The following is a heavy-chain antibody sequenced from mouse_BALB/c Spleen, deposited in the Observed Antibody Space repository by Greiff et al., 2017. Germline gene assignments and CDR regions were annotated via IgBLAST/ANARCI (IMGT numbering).Heavy chain of an antibody. V-gene: IGHV1S132*01. J-gene: IGHJ4*01. D-gene: IGHD2-2*01. CDR3: ARNNYGNDDYAMDY. CDR2: IFPGTGTT. Sequence: VQLQQSGAELVKPGASVKLSCKTSGYTFTSYWIQWVKQRPGQGLGWIGEIFPGTGTTYYNEKFKGKATLTIDTSSSTAYMQLSSLTSEDSAVYFCARNNYGNDDYAMDYGGQGTSVTVSS. CDR1: GYTFTSYW.